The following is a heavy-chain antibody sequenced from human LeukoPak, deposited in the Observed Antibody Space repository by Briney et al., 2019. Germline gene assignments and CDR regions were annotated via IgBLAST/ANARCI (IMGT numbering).Heavy chain of an antibody. D-gene: IGHD3-10*01. J-gene: IGHJ4*02. CDR1: GYTFTSYG. CDR2: ISAYNGNT. CDR3: AREGGNVLLCFGEFEV. V-gene: IGHV1-18*01. Sequence: ASVKVSCKASGYTFTSYGISWVRQAPGQGLEWMGWISAYNGNTNYAQKLQGRVTMTTDTSTSTAYMELRSLRSDDTAFYYCAREGGNVLLCFGEFEVWGQGTLVTVSS.